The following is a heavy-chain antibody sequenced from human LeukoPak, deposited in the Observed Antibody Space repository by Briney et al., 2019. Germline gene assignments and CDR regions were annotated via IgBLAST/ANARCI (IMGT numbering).Heavy chain of an antibody. J-gene: IGHJ3*02. Sequence: SGGSLRLSRVASGFTFNTYVMNGVREAPGRGLEWISYISSGGTAVHHADSVKGRFTISRDNAKNSLYLQMNSLRAEDTAVYYCTREAPDAFDIWGQGTVVTVSS. CDR1: GFTFNTYV. CDR2: ISSGGTAV. CDR3: TREAPDAFDI. V-gene: IGHV3-48*03. D-gene: IGHD6-6*01.